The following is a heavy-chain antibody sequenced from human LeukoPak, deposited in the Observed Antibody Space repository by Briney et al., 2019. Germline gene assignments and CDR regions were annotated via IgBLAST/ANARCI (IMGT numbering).Heavy chain of an antibody. J-gene: IGHJ4*02. V-gene: IGHV3-23*01. CDR1: GFTFSSYA. D-gene: IGHD1-26*01. Sequence: GGSLRLSCAASGFTFSSYAMSWVRQAPGKGLEWVSTISGSASSTYYADSVKGRFTFSRDNSKNTLYLQMNSLRAEDTAVYYCAKRGAEVGTTIAPGDYWGQGSLVTVSS. CDR2: ISGSASST. CDR3: AKRGAEVGTTIAPGDY.